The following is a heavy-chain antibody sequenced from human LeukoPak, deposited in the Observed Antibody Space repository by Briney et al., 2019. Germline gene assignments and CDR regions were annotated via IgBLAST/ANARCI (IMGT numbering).Heavy chain of an antibody. D-gene: IGHD6-13*01. J-gene: IGHJ4*02. CDR2: INGDGSST. CDR1: GVTFSSYW. CDR3: ARDLFAGGIAAAEVLFDY. Sequence: GGSLRLSCAASGVTFSSYWMHWVRQAPGKGLVWVSRINGDGSSTSYADSVEGRFTISRDNAKNTLYLQLNSLRAEDTAVYYCARDLFAGGIAAAEVLFDYWGQGTLVTVSS. V-gene: IGHV3-74*01.